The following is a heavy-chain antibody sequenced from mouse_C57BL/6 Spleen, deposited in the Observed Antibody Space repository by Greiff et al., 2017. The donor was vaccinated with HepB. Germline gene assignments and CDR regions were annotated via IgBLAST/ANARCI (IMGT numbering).Heavy chain of an antibody. D-gene: IGHD1-1*01. CDR2: IDPTSGGT. V-gene: IGHV1-72*01. J-gene: IGHJ2*01. CDR3: ARYYGSSLYYFDY. CDR1: GYTFTSSW. Sequence: QQSCKASGYTFTSSWMHWVKQRPGRGLEWIGKIDPTSGGTKYNEKFKSKATLTVDKPSSTAYMQLSSLTSEDSAVYYCARYYGSSLYYFDYWGQGTTLTVSS.